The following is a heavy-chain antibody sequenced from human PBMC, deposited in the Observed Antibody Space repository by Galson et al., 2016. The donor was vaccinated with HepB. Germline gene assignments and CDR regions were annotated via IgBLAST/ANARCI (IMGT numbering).Heavy chain of an antibody. CDR1: GFTFSNYG. D-gene: IGHD4-23*01. Sequence: SLRLSCAASGFTFSNYGIHWVRQTPGKGLEWVAAISYDGDNKFYANSVKGRFTISRDNSTNTLYLHMDSLRAEDTAVYYCAKGDRTPRTSIYGGTFDYWGQGTLVTVSS. J-gene: IGHJ4*02. V-gene: IGHV3-30*18. CDR3: AKGDRTPRTSIYGGTFDY. CDR2: ISYDGDNK.